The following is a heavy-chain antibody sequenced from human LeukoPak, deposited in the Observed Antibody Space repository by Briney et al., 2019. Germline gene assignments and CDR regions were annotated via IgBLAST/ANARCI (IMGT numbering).Heavy chain of an antibody. D-gene: IGHD2-15*01. Sequence: PGGSLRLSCAASGFTFSSYAMSWVRQAPGKGLEWISYISSTSSSIHYADSVKGRFTISRDNAKNSLHLQMNGLRAEDTAVYYCARDGPPRGYSYDMDVWGQGTTVTVSS. J-gene: IGHJ6*02. V-gene: IGHV3-48*01. CDR3: ARDGPPRGYSYDMDV. CDR1: GFTFSSYA. CDR2: ISSTSSSI.